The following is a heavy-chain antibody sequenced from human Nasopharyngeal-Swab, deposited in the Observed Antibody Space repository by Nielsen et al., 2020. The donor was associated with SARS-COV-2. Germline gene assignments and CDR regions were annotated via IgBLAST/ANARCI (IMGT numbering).Heavy chain of an antibody. CDR2: ISSSGSTI. J-gene: IGHJ6*02. D-gene: IGHD2-2*01. CDR3: ARDQDVVVPAAIDYYYYGMDV. Sequence: WIRQPPGKGLEWVSYISSSGSTIYYADSVKGRFTISRDNAKNSLYLQMNSLRAEDTAVYYCARDQDVVVPAAIDYYYYGMDVWGQGTTVTVFS. V-gene: IGHV3-11*04.